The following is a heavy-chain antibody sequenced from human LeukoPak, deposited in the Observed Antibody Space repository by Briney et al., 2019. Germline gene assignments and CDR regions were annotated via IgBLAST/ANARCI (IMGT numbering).Heavy chain of an antibody. D-gene: IGHD3-22*01. CDR1: GYTLTELS. Sequence: ASVKVPCKVSGYTLTELSMHWVRQAPGKGLEWMGGFDPEDGETIYAQKFQGRVTMTEDTSTDTAYMELSSLRSEDTALYYCAPKTYYYDSSGYLYWGQGTLVTVSS. CDR2: FDPEDGET. J-gene: IGHJ4*02. CDR3: APKTYYYDSSGYLY. V-gene: IGHV1-24*01.